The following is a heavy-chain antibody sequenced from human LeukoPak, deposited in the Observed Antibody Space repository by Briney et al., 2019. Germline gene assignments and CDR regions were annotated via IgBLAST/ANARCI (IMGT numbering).Heavy chain of an antibody. CDR2: INPNSGGT. CDR1: GYTFTSHG. J-gene: IGHJ4*02. Sequence: ASVKVSCKASGYTFTSHGISWVRQAPGQGLEWMGWINPNSGGTNYAQKFQGRVTMTRDTSISTAYMELSRLRSDDTAVYYCARVRPNIYGDWDYWGQGTLVTVSS. CDR3: ARVRPNIYGDWDY. V-gene: IGHV1-2*02. D-gene: IGHD4-17*01.